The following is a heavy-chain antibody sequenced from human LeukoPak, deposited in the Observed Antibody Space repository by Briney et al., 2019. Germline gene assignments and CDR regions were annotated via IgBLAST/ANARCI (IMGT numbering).Heavy chain of an antibody. V-gene: IGHV4-39*01. Sequence: SETLSLTCTVSGGSISSSSYHWGWIRQPPGKGLEWIGSIYYSGSTYYNPSLKSRVTISVDTSKNQFSLKLSSVTAADTAVYYCARQGIVGAAQGLFDYWGQGTLVTVSS. D-gene: IGHD1-26*01. J-gene: IGHJ4*02. CDR3: ARQGIVGAAQGLFDY. CDR1: GGSISSSSYH. CDR2: IYYSGST.